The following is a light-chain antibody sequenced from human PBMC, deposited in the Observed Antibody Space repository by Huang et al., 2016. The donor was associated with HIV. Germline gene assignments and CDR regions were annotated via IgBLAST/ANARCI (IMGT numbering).Light chain of an antibody. Sequence: DIVMTQSPLSLPVTPGEPASISCRSSQSLLNSKGYNYLDWYLQKPGQSPQLLIYLVSNRAAGVPDRFSGSGSGTDFTLKISRVEAEDIGIYYCMQALQTPRTFGQGTKVEIK. J-gene: IGKJ1*01. CDR2: LVS. CDR1: QSLLNSKGYNY. V-gene: IGKV2-28*01. CDR3: MQALQTPRT.